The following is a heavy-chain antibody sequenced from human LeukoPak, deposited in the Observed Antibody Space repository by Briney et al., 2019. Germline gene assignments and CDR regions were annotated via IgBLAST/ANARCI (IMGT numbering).Heavy chain of an antibody. CDR2: ISGSGGST. D-gene: IGHD3-22*01. V-gene: IGHV3-23*01. Sequence: GGSLRLSCAASGLTFSSYAMSWVRQAPGKGLEWVSAISGSGGSTYYADSVKGRFTISRDNSKNTLYLQMNSLRAEDTAVYYCAKDDYYDSSGYSYFDYWGQGTLVTVSS. J-gene: IGHJ4*02. CDR3: AKDDYYDSSGYSYFDY. CDR1: GLTFSSYA.